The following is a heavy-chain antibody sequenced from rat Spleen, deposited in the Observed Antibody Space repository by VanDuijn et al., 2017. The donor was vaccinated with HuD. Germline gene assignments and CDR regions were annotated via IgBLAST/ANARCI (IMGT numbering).Heavy chain of an antibody. J-gene: IGHJ1*01. CDR2: ISSDGGST. Sequence: EVQLVESGGGLVQPGRSLKLSCAASGFTFSDYYMAWVRQAPKKGLEWVAPISSDGGSTYYRDSVKGRFTTSRDYAKSSLYLQMDSLRSEDTATYYCARHTPFNYGTVGDYWGPGTMVTVSS. CDR3: ARHTPFNYGTVGDY. CDR1: GFTFSDYY. V-gene: IGHV5-20*01. D-gene: IGHD1-11*01.